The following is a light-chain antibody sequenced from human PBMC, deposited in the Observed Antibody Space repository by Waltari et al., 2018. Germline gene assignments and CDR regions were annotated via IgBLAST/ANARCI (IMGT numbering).Light chain of an antibody. V-gene: IGLV6-57*01. J-gene: IGLJ3*02. CDR3: QSYDSSSQV. Sequence: NFMLTQPHSVSESPGKTVTISCTRRSGSIASDYVQWYQQRPGSSPTTLIYEDDQRPSGVPDRFSGSIDRSSNSASLTISGLKTEDEADYYCQSYDSSSQVFGGGTKLTVL. CDR2: EDD. CDR1: SGSIASDY.